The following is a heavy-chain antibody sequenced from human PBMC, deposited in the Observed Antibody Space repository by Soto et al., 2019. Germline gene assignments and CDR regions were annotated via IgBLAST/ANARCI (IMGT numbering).Heavy chain of an antibody. J-gene: IGHJ4*02. D-gene: IGHD4-17*01. Sequence: QITLKESGPTLVKPTQTLTLTCTFSGFSLSTRGVGVGWIRQPPGKALEWLAVIYWDDDKGYSPSLQSRLTITKDTSKNQVVLTMTNMDPVDTATYYCARKNYGDYPTDYWGQGTLVTVSS. CDR3: ARKNYGDYPTDY. V-gene: IGHV2-5*02. CDR1: GFSLSTRGVG. CDR2: IYWDDDK.